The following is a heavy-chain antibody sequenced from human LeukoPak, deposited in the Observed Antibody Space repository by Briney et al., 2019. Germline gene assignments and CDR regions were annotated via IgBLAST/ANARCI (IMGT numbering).Heavy chain of an antibody. CDR3: ARALHGGSYFLDY. CDR2: ISHSGST. V-gene: IGHV4-34*01. Sequence: SETLSLTCAVYGGSFSGYFWSYIRQPPGKGLEWLGEISHSGSTNYSPSLKSRVTISVDTSKNQFSLKLSSVTAADTAVYYCARALHGGSYFLDYWGQGTLVTGSS. D-gene: IGHD1-26*01. CDR1: GGSFSGYF. J-gene: IGHJ4*02.